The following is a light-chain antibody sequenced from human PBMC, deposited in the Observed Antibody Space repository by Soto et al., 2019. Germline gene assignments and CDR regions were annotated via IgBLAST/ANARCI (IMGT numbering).Light chain of an antibody. CDR3: QYYADSLT. V-gene: IGKV3-20*01. J-gene: IGKJ4*01. CDR2: AAS. Sequence: EIALTQSPGTLSLSPGERATLSCRASQRVSRSYFAWYQKKRGQAPRLLIVAASDKAAGIPDRFSGSGSGTDFTLTISRLEPEDFAMYVCQYYADSLTFGGGTKVDVK. CDR1: QRVSRSY.